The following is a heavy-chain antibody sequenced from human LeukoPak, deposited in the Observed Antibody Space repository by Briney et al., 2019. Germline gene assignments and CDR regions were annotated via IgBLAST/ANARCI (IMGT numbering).Heavy chain of an antibody. CDR3: ARDYRFAFDN. Sequence: GGSLRLSCAASGFIFSDYSMNWVRQAPGKGPEWISYVGIDSGNTKYADSVKGRFTISGDNAKKSLYLQMNSLRVEDTAVYYCARDYRFAFDNWGQGTLVTVSS. CDR2: VGIDSGNT. V-gene: IGHV3-21*05. J-gene: IGHJ4*02. CDR1: GFIFSDYS.